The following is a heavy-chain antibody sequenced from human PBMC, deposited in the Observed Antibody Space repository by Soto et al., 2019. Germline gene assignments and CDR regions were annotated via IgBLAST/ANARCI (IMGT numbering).Heavy chain of an antibody. D-gene: IGHD3-16*01. CDR1: GFTFSSYG. Sequence: GGSLRLSCAASGFTFSSYGMHWVRQAPGKGLEWVAVISYDGSNKYYADSVKGRFTISRDNSKNTLYLQMNSLRAEDTAVDYCAKDPWTFTYTFDYWGQVTLVTV. V-gene: IGHV3-30*18. CDR2: ISYDGSNK. J-gene: IGHJ4*02. CDR3: AKDPWTFTYTFDY.